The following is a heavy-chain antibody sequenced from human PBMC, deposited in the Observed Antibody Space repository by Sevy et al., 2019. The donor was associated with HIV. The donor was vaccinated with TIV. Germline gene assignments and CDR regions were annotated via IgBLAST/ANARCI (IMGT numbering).Heavy chain of an antibody. CDR1: GFTFSTYG. D-gene: IGHD2-2*01. V-gene: IGHV3-30*02. Sequence: GGSLRLSCAASGFTFSTYGMHWVRLAPGKGLEWVAFIRFDGTIQYYTDSVKGRLTISRDNSKNTLYLQMNSLRAEDTAVYFCAKVLHIVVVPAAIDYYYGMDVWGQGTTVTVSS. CDR2: IRFDGTIQ. J-gene: IGHJ6*02. CDR3: AKVLHIVVVPAAIDYYYGMDV.